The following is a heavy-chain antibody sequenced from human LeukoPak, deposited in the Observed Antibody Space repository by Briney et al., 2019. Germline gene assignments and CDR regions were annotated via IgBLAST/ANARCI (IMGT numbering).Heavy chain of an antibody. D-gene: IGHD3-22*01. Sequence: ETLSLTCTVSGGSISSYYWSWVRQAPGKGLEWVSAISGSGGSTYYADSVKGRFTISRDNSKNTLYLQMNSLRAEDTAVYYCARVDADYYDSSGYWGQGTLVTVSS. CDR1: GGSISSYY. CDR2: ISGSGGST. J-gene: IGHJ4*02. V-gene: IGHV3-23*01. CDR3: ARVDADYYDSSGY.